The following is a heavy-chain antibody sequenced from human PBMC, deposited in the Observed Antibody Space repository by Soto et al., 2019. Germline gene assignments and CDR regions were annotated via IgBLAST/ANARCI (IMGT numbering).Heavy chain of an antibody. CDR2: IYQNGHT. CDR1: GASIKTDVW. Sequence: SLTCTVSGASIKTDVWWSWLRRPPGKGLEWIGEIYQNGHTNYNPSLRSRVTMSVDTSKNQFSLRLTSVTSADTAMYYCARHAAVAGETDRFDYWGQG. V-gene: IGHV4-4*02. CDR3: ARHAAVAGETDRFDY. J-gene: IGHJ4*02. D-gene: IGHD6-19*01.